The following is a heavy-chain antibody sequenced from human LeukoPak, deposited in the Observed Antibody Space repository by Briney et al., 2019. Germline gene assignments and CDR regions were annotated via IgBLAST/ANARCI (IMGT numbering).Heavy chain of an antibody. V-gene: IGHV4-30-2*01. CDR2: IHHSGST. D-gene: IGHD2-21*02. J-gene: IGHJ5*02. Sequence: HSQTLSLTCSVSGGYISSGDYSWSWIQQPPGKGLEWIGYIHHSGSTYYNPSLRTRVTISIDRSKNQFSLNLISVTAADTAVYYCARDSSGGDWPRFDPWGQGTLVTVSS. CDR3: ARDSSGGDWPRFDP. CDR1: GGYISSGDYS.